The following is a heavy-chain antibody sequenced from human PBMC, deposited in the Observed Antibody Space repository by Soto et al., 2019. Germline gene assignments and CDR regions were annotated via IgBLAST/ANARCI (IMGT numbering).Heavy chain of an antibody. Sequence: LRLSCAASGFTFSNYAMNWVRQAPGKGLEWVSGISGGSGDSTFYADSVKGRFTISRDNSKNTLHLQMNSLRTEDTAVYYCAKNQPSWATRAAFDYWGQGTLVTVSS. J-gene: IGHJ4*02. CDR3: AKNQPSWATRAAFDY. D-gene: IGHD2-2*01. V-gene: IGHV3-23*01. CDR1: GFTFSNYA. CDR2: ISGGSGDST.